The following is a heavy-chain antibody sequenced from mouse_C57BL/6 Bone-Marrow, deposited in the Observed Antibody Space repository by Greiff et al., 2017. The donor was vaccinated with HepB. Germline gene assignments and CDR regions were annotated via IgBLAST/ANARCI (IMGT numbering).Heavy chain of an antibody. CDR3: AVNWNFDY. J-gene: IGHJ2*01. V-gene: IGHV1-64*01. Sequence: QVQLKEPGAELVKPGASVKLSCKASGYTFTSYWMHWVKQRPGQGLEWIGMIHPNSGSTNYNEKFKSKATLTVDKSSSTAYMQLSSLTSEDSAVYYCAVNWNFDYWGQGTTLTVSS. D-gene: IGHD4-1*01. CDR2: IHPNSGST. CDR1: GYTFTSYW.